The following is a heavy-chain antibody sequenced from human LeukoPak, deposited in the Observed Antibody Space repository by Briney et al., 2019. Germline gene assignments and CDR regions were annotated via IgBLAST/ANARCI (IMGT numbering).Heavy chain of an antibody. V-gene: IGHV1-8*01. J-gene: IGHJ6*02. D-gene: IGHD2-2*01. CDR2: MNPNSGNT. CDR3: ARGYCSSTSCYSVLWWGGYYYYYGMDA. CDR1: GYTFTSYD. Sequence: ASVTVSCKASGYTFTSYDINWVRQATGQGLEWMGWMNPNSGNTGYAQKFQGRVTMTRNTSISTAYMELSSLRSEDTAVYYCARGYCSSTSCYSVLWWGGYYYYYGMDAWGQGTTVTVSS.